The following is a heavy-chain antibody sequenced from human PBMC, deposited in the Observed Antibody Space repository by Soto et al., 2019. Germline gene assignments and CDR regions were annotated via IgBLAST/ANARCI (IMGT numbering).Heavy chain of an antibody. CDR2: MNPNSGNT. CDR1: GYTFPSYD. J-gene: IGHJ6*03. D-gene: IGHD3-3*01. V-gene: IGHV1-8*01. Sequence: ASVKVSCKASGYTFPSYDINWVRQATGQGLEWMGWMNPNSGNTGYAQKFQGRVTMTRNTSISTAYMELSSLRSEDTAVYYCARGWVLDLVSPNYYYYMDVWGKGTTVTVSS. CDR3: ARGWVLDLVSPNYYYYMDV.